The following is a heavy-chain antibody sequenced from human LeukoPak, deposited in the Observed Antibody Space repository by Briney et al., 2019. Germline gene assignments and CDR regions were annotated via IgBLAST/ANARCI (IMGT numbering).Heavy chain of an antibody. D-gene: IGHD7-27*01. CDR3: AKDRTWGLDY. CDR1: GFTFSDYY. CDR2: LSGSGGTT. Sequence: PGGSLRLSCAASGFTFSDYYMSWVRQAPGKGLEWVSALSGSGGTTYYADSVRGRFTISRDNSKNTLYLQMNSLRAEDTALYYCAKDRTWGLDYWGQGTLVTVSS. J-gene: IGHJ4*02. V-gene: IGHV3-23*01.